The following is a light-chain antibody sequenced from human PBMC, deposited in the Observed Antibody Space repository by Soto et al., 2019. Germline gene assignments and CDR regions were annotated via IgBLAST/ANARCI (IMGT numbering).Light chain of an antibody. J-gene: IGKJ5*01. Sequence: DIQLTKSPSFVSAFVGDRVTITCRASQAISNWVAWYQQKPGKAPNLLIYAASSLYSGVPSRFSGSGSGTDFTLTITSLQPEDFATYYCQYTDSFPLITFGQGTRLEIK. CDR3: QYTDSFPLIT. CDR2: AAS. CDR1: QAISNW. V-gene: IGKV1-12*01.